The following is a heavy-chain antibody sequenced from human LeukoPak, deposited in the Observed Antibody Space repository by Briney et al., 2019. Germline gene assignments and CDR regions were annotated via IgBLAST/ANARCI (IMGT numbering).Heavy chain of an antibody. J-gene: IGHJ1*01. CDR2: TSYGGST. V-gene: IGHV4-39*01. D-gene: IGHD6-13*01. CDR3: ARRIAAAGRRNGYFQD. CDR1: GDSISSKSYY. Sequence: SSETLSLTCTVSGDSISSKSYYWGWFRQPPGKGLEWIGSTSYGGSTYYNPSLKSQVTISVDTSKNQFALKLSSVTAADTAVYYCARRIAAAGRRNGYFQDWGQGAPVTVSP.